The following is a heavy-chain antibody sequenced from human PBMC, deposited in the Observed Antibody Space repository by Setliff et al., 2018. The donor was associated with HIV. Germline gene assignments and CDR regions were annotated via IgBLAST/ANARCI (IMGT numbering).Heavy chain of an antibody. CDR3: ARVDVELNGVFCQMGV. CDR2: ITGDGSST. J-gene: IGHJ6*02. Sequence: GGSLRLSCAASGFTFSSYSMTWVRQAPGKGLVWVSRITGDGSSTRYADSVKGRFTISRDNAKNLVYLEMNSLRAEDTAVYYCARVDVELNGVFCQMGVWGPGTTVTVSS. V-gene: IGHV3-74*01. CDR1: GFTFSSYS. D-gene: IGHD1-7*01.